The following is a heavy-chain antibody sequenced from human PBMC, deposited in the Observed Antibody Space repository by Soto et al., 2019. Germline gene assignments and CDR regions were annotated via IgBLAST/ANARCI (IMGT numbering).Heavy chain of an antibody. CDR2: ITSSGGST. CDR1: GFTFNNFA. J-gene: IGHJ6*02. Sequence: EVQLLESGGGLVQPGGSLRLSCAAAGFTFNNFAMTWVRQAPGKGLEYVASITSSGGSTYYADSVTGRFTISRDYSKDTVHLQMRRLRAEDTAVYYCAKVHYDSSAYPISYYDYHGMDVWGQGTTVTVSS. CDR3: AKVHYDSSAYPISYYDYHGMDV. V-gene: IGHV3-23*01. D-gene: IGHD3-22*01.